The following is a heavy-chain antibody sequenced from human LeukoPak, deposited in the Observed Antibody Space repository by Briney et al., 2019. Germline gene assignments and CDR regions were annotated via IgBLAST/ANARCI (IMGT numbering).Heavy chain of an antibody. D-gene: IGHD3-16*02. V-gene: IGHV3-72*01. CDR3: ARDGVWGSYRLVDY. J-gene: IGHJ4*02. CDR1: GFTFSDHY. CDR2: ITKKPNSYTT. Sequence: QPGGSLRLSCAASGFTFSDHYMDWVRQAPEKGLEWVGRITKKPNSYTTEYAASVKGKFTISRDDSKDSLYLQMNSLEIEDTAVYYCARDGVWGSYRLVDYWGQGTLVTVSS.